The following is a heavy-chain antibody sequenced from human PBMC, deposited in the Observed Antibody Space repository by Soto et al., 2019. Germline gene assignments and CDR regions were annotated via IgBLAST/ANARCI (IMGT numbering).Heavy chain of an antibody. J-gene: IGHJ4*02. CDR2: ISYDGSNK. D-gene: IGHD3-16*02. V-gene: IGHV3-30*18. Sequence: GGSLRLSCAASGFTFSSYGMHWVRQAPGKGLEWVAVISYDGSNKYYADSVKGRFTISRDNSKNTLYLQMNSLRAEDTAVYYCAKGFRDYVWGSYLDYWGQGTLVTVSS. CDR1: GFTFSSYG. CDR3: AKGFRDYVWGSYLDY.